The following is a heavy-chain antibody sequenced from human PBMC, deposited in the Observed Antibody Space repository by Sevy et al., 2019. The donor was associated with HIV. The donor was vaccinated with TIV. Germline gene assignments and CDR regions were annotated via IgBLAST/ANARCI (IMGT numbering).Heavy chain of an antibody. CDR2: INPNSGGT. J-gene: IGHJ3*02. CDR3: AGLSGYYYDSSRYYNTDAFDI. D-gene: IGHD3-22*01. V-gene: IGHV1-2*02. Sequence: ASVKVSCKASGYTFTDYFMHWVRQAPGQGLEWMGWINPNSGGTNYAQRFRGRVTMTRDTSISTAYMELSRLGSDETAVYYCAGLSGYYYDSSRYYNTDAFDIWGQGTMVTVSS. CDR1: GYTFTDYF.